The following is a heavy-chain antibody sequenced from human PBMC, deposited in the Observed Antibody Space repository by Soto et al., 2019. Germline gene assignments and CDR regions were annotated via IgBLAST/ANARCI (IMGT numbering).Heavy chain of an antibody. D-gene: IGHD6-6*01. CDR1: GFAFSNYW. CDR3: ARDFGGLYSSPSGYGMDV. CDR2: INSDGSST. Sequence: GGSLRLSCVASGFAFSNYWIHWVRQAPGKGLMWVSRINSDGSSTTYADSVKGRFTISRDNSKNTLYLQMNSLRAEDTAVYYCARDFGGLYSSPSGYGMDVWGQGTTVTVSS. J-gene: IGHJ6*02. V-gene: IGHV3-74*01.